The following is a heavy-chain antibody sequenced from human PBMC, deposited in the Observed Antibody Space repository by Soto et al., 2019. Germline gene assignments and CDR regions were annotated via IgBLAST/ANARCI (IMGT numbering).Heavy chain of an antibody. CDR3: ATAPDYDSSGYDPSKFDY. CDR1: GGSISSSSYY. Sequence: SETLSLTCTVSGGSISSSSYYWGWIRQPPGKGLEWIGSIYYSGSTYYNPSLKSRVTISVDTSKNQFSLKLSSVTAADTAVYYCATAPDYDSSGYDPSKFDYWGQGTLVTVSS. J-gene: IGHJ4*02. D-gene: IGHD3-22*01. CDR2: IYYSGST. V-gene: IGHV4-39*01.